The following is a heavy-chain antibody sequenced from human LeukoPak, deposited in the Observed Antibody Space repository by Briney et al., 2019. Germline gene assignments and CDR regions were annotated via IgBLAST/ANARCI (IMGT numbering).Heavy chain of an antibody. D-gene: IGHD2-2*02. V-gene: IGHV4-59*08. CDR1: GDSITSHS. CDR2: IYHSGSA. J-gene: IGHJ4*02. Sequence: PSETLSLTCTVSGDSITSHSWSWIRQPPGKVLEWIGSIYHSGSAYYNPSLKSRVTISVDTSKNQFSLKLSSVTAADTAVYYCVRYCSSTTCYTRAVDYWGQGTLVTVSS. CDR3: VRYCSSTTCYTRAVDY.